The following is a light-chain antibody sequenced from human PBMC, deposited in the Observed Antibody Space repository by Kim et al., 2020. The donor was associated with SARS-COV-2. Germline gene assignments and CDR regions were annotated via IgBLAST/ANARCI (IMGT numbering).Light chain of an antibody. Sequence: FPGESATLSGRASHNVDISLAWYQQTPGQAPRLLIYDAAMRAAGIPDRFSGSGSGTDFTLTIGSLAPEDFAIYYCQQRGSWPPALTFGGGTKLEI. J-gene: IGKJ4*01. CDR2: DAA. V-gene: IGKV3-11*01. CDR3: QQRGSWPPALT. CDR1: HNVDIS.